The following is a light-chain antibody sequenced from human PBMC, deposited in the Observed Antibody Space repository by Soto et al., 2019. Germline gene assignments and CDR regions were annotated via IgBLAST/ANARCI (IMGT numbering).Light chain of an antibody. CDR2: EAT. V-gene: IGKV3-20*01. CDR3: QQCSSHPRT. CDR1: QTVISNY. J-gene: IGKJ4*02. Sequence: EIVLTQSPGTLSLSPGEIATLSFSASQTVISNYLAWYQQPPGPPPRLLIYEATSRATSTPDSFGGGGATTDFPPTISLLPPEDSAEYYWQQCSSHPRTFGRGTKVDIK.